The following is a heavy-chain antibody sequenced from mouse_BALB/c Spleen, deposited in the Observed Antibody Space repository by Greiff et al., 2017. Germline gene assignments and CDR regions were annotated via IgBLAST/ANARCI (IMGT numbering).Heavy chain of an antibody. Sequence: QVQLQQPGAELVMPGASVKMSCKASGYTFTDYWMHWVKQRPGQGLEWIGAIDTSDSYTSYNQKFKGKATLTVDESSSTAYMQLSSLTSEDSAVYYCTRRRAYGNDVGAMDYWGQGTSVTVSS. CDR1: GYTFTDYW. J-gene: IGHJ4*01. D-gene: IGHD2-2*01. CDR2: IDTSDSYT. V-gene: IGHV1-69*01. CDR3: TRRRAYGNDVGAMDY.